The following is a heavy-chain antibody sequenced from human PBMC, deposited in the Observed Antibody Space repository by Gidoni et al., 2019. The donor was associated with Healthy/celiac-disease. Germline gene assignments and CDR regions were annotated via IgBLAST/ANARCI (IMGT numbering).Heavy chain of an antibody. CDR3: AREWELLDY. J-gene: IGHJ4*02. CDR1: GFTFSSYS. Sequence: EVQLVESGGGLVKPGGSLRLSCAASGFTFSSYSMNWVRQAPGKGLEWVSSISSSSSYIYYTDSVKGLFTISRDNAKNSLYLQMNSLRAEDTAVYYCAREWELLDYWGQGTLVTVSS. CDR2: ISSSSSYI. V-gene: IGHV3-21*01. D-gene: IGHD1-26*01.